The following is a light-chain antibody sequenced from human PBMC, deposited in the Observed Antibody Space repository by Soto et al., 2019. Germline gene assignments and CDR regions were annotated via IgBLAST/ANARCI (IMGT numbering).Light chain of an antibody. Sequence: DNQITQSPSTLSASVGDTVTITCRPSQSFSSWLAWYQQKPGNAPKPLIYGASSLQRGVPSRFSGSGSWTEFTLTISSLQPDDFATYYCQQYNTYPRTFGGGTKVDIK. V-gene: IGKV1-5*01. CDR1: QSFSSW. CDR2: GAS. CDR3: QQYNTYPRT. J-gene: IGKJ4*01.